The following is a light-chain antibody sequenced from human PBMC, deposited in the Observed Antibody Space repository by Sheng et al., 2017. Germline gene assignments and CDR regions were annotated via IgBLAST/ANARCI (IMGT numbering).Light chain of an antibody. J-gene: IGKJ1*01. Sequence: DIQMTQSPSSVSASVGDRVTITCRASQGISNYLAWYQQKPGKVPKLLIYGASTLQSGVPSRFSGSGSGTDFTLTISSLQPEDVATYYCHNYNVAPRTFGQGTKVEIK. CDR3: HNYNVAPRT. V-gene: IGKV1-27*01. CDR2: GAS. CDR1: QGISNY.